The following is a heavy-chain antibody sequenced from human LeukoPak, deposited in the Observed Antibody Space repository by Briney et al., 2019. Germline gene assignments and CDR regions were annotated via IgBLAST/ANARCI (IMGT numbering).Heavy chain of an antibody. D-gene: IGHD3-22*01. CDR3: ARVGKGYYYDNSGYYPFDY. CDR2: ISYDGSNK. J-gene: IGHJ4*02. Sequence: GGSLRLSCAASGFTFSSYAMHWVRQAPGKGLEWVAIISYDGSNKYYADSVKGRFTISRDNSKNTLYLQMNSLRAEDTAVYYCARVGKGYYYDNSGYYPFDYWGQGTPVTVSS. V-gene: IGHV3-30*04. CDR1: GFTFSSYA.